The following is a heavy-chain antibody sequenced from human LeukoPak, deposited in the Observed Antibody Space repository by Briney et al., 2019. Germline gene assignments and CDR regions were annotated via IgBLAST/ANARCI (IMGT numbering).Heavy chain of an antibody. D-gene: IGHD3-9*01. Sequence: ASXKVSCKASGYTFTSYDINWVRQATGQGLEWMGWMNPNSGNTGYAQKFQGRVTMTRNTSISTAYMELSSLRSEDTAVYYCARAPIGGRYFDWLSQKYFDYWGQGTLVTVSS. V-gene: IGHV1-8*01. J-gene: IGHJ4*02. CDR2: MNPNSGNT. CDR3: ARAPIGGRYFDWLSQKYFDY. CDR1: GYTFTSYD.